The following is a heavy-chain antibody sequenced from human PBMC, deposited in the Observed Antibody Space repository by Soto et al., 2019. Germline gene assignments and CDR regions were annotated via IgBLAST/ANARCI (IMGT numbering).Heavy chain of an antibody. J-gene: IGHJ4*02. CDR2: IYSGGST. D-gene: IGHD3-22*01. CDR1: GFTVSSNY. V-gene: IGHV3-66*01. CDR3: ARGPLVVITTDYFDY. Sequence: PGGSLRLSCAASGFTVSSNYMSWVRQAPGKGLEWVSVIYSGGSTYYADSVKGRFTISRDNSKNTLYLQMNSLRAEDTAVYYCARGPLVVITTDYFDYWGQGTLVTVSS.